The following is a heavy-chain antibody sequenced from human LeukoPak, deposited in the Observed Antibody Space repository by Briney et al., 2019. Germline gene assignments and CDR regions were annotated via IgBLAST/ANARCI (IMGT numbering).Heavy chain of an antibody. CDR1: GFSFWHHA. CDR2: IWSDGNNK. J-gene: IGHJ4*02. Sequence: PGGSLRLSCAESGFSFWHHAMHWVRQAPGKGLEWLSQIWSDGNNKYYADTVRGRFTISRDTSKNTLYLEMNSLRAEDTAIYYCARDGQQSSPYAYDYWGQGTLVTVSS. D-gene: IGHD2-2*01. V-gene: IGHV3-33*01. CDR3: ARDGQQSSPYAYDY.